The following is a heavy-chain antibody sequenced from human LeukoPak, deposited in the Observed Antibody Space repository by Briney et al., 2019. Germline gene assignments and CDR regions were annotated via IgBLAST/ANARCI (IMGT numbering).Heavy chain of an antibody. J-gene: IGHJ4*02. D-gene: IGHD3-3*01. CDR3: ARGGRYYDFWSGYYADY. V-gene: IGHV1-69*13. CDR2: IIPIFGTA. Sequence: SVKVSCKASEGTFSSYAISWVRQAPGQGLEWMGGIIPIFGTANYAQKFQGRVTITADESTSTAYMELSSLRSEDTAVYYCARGGRYYDFWSGYYADYWGQGTLVTVSS. CDR1: EGTFSSYA.